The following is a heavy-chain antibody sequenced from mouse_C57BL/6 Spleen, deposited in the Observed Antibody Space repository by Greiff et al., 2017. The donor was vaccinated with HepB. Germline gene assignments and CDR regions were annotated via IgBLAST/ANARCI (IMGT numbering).Heavy chain of an antibody. V-gene: IGHV10-1*01. J-gene: IGHJ3*01. CDR2: IRSKSNNYAT. CDR1: GFSFNTYA. CDR3: VGHDGYSEGFAY. D-gene: IGHD2-3*01. Sequence: EVKLVESGGGLVQPKGSLKLSCAASGFSFNTYAMNWVRQAPGKGLEWVARIRSKSNNYATYYADSVKDRFTISRDDSESMLYLQMNNLKTEDTAMYYCVGHDGYSEGFAYWGQGTLVTVSA.